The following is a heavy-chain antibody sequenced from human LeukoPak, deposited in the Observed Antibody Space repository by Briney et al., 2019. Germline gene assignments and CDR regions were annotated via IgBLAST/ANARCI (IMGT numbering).Heavy chain of an antibody. J-gene: IGHJ4*02. D-gene: IGHD3-3*01. CDR3: ARRGYDFWSGYIDY. Sequence: SETLSLXCTVSGGSSSSSSYYWGWSRQPPGKGPEWNGSIYYSGITYYNPSLKSRVTISVGTSNNQFSLKLSSVTAADTAVYYCARRGYDFWSGYIDYWGQGTLVTVSS. CDR1: GGSSSSSSYY. V-gene: IGHV4-39*01. CDR2: IYYSGIT.